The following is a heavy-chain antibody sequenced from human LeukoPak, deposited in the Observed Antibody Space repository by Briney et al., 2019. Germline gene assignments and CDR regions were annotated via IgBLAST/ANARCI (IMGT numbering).Heavy chain of an antibody. CDR2: INPNSGGT. D-gene: IGHD2-2*01. V-gene: IGHV1-2*02. CDR3: AGDCSSTSCLFDY. J-gene: IGHJ4*02. Sequence: ASVKVSCKASGYTFTGYYMHWVRQAPGQGLEWMGWINPNSGGTNYAQKFQGRVPMTRDTSISTAYMELSRLRSDDTAVYYCAGDCSSTSCLFDYWGQGTLVTVSS. CDR1: GYTFTGYY.